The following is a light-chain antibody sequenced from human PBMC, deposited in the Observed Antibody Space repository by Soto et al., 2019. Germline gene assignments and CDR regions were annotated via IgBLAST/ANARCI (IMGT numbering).Light chain of an antibody. CDR2: AAS. CDR3: QQSYSTPQT. CDR1: QSISSY. Sequence: DIQMTQSPSSLSASVGDRVTITCRASQSISSYLNWYQQKPGKAPKLLIYAASSLQSGVPSRFSGSGSGTAFTLTISSLPPEDVATYYCQQSYSTPQTFGQGTKVEIK. J-gene: IGKJ1*01. V-gene: IGKV1-39*01.